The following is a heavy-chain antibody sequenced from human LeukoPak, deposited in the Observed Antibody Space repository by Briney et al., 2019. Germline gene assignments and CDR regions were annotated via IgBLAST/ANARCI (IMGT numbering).Heavy chain of an antibody. CDR2: INPNSGGT. J-gene: IGHJ6*03. CDR3: ARGRTCSGGSCYLLYYYYYMDV. D-gene: IGHD2-15*01. CDR1: GYTFTGYY. Sequence: GASVKVSCKASGYTFTGYYMHWVRQAPGQGLEWMGWINPNSGGTNYAQKFQGRVTMTRDTSISTAYMELSSLRSEDTAVYYCARGRTCSGGSCYLLYYYYYMDVWGKGTTVTISS. V-gene: IGHV1-2*02.